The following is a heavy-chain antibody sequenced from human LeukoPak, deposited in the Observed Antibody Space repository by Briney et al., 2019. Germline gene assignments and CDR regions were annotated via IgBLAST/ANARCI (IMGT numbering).Heavy chain of an antibody. CDR2: INHSGST. Sequence: PSETLSLTCAVYGGSFSGYYWSWIRQPPGKGLEWIGEINHSGSTNYNPSLKSRVTISVDTSKNQFSLKLSSVTGADTAVYYCARAWDYYMDVWGKGTTVTVSS. CDR1: GGSFSGYY. J-gene: IGHJ6*03. D-gene: IGHD7-27*01. CDR3: ARAWDYYMDV. V-gene: IGHV4-34*01.